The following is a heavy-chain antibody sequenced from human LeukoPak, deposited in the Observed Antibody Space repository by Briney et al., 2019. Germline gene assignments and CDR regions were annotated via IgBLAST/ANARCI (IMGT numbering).Heavy chain of an antibody. J-gene: IGHJ4*02. D-gene: IGHD3-10*01. CDR1: GFTVSSNY. Sequence: GGSLRLSCAASGFTVSSNYMSWVRQAPGKGLKWGSVIYSGGSTYYADSVKCRFTISRDNSKNTLYLQMNSLRAEDTAVYYCAREYRGEYYFAYWGQGTLVTVSS. CDR3: AREYRGEYYFAY. V-gene: IGHV3-66*01. CDR2: IYSGGST.